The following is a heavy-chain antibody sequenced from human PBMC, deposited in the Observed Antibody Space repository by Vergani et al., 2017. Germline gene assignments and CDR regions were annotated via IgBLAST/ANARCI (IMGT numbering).Heavy chain of an antibody. CDR1: GYSFTSYW. CDR2: IYPGDSDT. J-gene: IGHJ3*02. Sequence: EVQLVQSGAEVKKPGESLKISCKGSGYSFTSYWIGWVRQMPGKGLEWMGIIYPGDSDTRYSPSFQGQVTISADKSISTAYLQWSSLKSSDTAMYYCASSRDSTYYDFWSGRQAFDIWCQGTMVTVTS. D-gene: IGHD3-3*01. V-gene: IGHV5-51*06. CDR3: ASSRDSTYYDFWSGRQAFDI.